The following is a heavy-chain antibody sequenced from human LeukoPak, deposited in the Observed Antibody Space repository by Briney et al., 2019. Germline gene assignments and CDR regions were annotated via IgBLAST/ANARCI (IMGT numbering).Heavy chain of an antibody. J-gene: IGHJ4*02. V-gene: IGHV3-33*01. Sequence: GGSLRLSCAASGFTFGSYGMHWVRQAPGKGLEWVAVIWYDGSNKYYADSVKGRFTISRDNSKNTLYLQMNSLRAEDTAVYYCARDGYSSGWYGHDWGQGTLVTVSS. CDR3: ARDGYSSGWYGHD. CDR1: GFTFGSYG. CDR2: IWYDGSNK. D-gene: IGHD6-19*01.